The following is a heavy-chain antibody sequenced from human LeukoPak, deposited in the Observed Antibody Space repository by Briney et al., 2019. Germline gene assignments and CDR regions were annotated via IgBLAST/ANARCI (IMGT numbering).Heavy chain of an antibody. CDR3: ATVGDTAMVRYYFDY. CDR2: FDPEDGET. CDR1: GYTPTELS. J-gene: IGHJ4*02. Sequence: ASVKVSCKVSGYTPTELSMHWVRQAPGKGLEWMGGFDPEDGETIYAQKFQGRVTMTEDTSTDTAYMELSSLRSEDTAVYYCATVGDTAMVRYYFDYWGQGTLVTVSS. D-gene: IGHD5-18*01. V-gene: IGHV1-24*01.